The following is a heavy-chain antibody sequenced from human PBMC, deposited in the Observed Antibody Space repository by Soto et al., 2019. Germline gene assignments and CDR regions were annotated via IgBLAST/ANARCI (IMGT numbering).Heavy chain of an antibody. CDR1: GGSINSSSCY. CDR2: IYYSGST. J-gene: IGHJ4*02. D-gene: IGHD2-15*01. CDR3: ARGYCSGGSCYRY. V-gene: IGHV4-39*01. Sequence: SETLSLTFTVCGGSINSSSCYCCCIRQPPAKRRVWSGRIYYSGSTCYNPSLKSRVTISVDTSKNQFSLKLSSVTAADPAVYYCARGYCSGGSCYRYWGQGSKVTVSS.